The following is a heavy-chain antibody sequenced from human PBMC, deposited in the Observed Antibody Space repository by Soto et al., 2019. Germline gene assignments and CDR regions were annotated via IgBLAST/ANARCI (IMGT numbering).Heavy chain of an antibody. Sequence: QVQLQQWGAGLLKPSETLSLTCAVYCGSFSSYYWSWIRQPPGKGLEWIGEINHSGSTNYNPSLKSRVTMAGDTSKTQFSLKLSSVTAADTAVYYCARTSRFDCWGQETLVTVSS. CDR3: ARTSRFDC. D-gene: IGHD6-6*01. CDR2: INHSGST. J-gene: IGHJ4*02. CDR1: CGSFSSYY. V-gene: IGHV4-34*01.